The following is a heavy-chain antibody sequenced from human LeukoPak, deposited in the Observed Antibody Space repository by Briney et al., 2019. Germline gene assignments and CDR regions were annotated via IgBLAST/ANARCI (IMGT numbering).Heavy chain of an antibody. J-gene: IGHJ4*02. CDR1: GFTFSSYA. CDR2: ISYDGSNK. V-gene: IGHV3-30-3*01. CDR3: AKGVSYNYVEGIDY. Sequence: GRSLRLSCAASGFTFSSYAMHWVRQAPGKGLEWVAVISYDGSNKYYADSVKGRFTISRDNSKNTLYLQMNSLRAEDTAVYYCAKGVSYNYVEGIDYWGQGTLVTVSS. D-gene: IGHD5-24*01.